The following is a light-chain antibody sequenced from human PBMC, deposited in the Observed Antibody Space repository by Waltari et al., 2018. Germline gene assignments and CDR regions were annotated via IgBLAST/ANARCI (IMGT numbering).Light chain of an antibody. J-gene: IGKJ1*01. V-gene: IGKV1-6*02. CDR2: AAS. Sequence: AIQMTQSPSSLSAFVGDRVTITCRATQAIGNELAWYQQRPGEAPNVLIYAASRLQNGVPSRFSGSGSGTYFTLTISSLQPEDFATYYCLQDKNYPRTFGQGTKVKV. CDR3: LQDKNYPRT. CDR1: QAIGNE.